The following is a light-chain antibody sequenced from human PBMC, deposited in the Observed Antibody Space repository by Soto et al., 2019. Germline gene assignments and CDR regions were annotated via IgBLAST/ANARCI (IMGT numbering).Light chain of an antibody. CDR3: QTWGTGAVV. V-gene: IGLV4-69*01. CDR2: LNSDGSH. Sequence: QAVVTQSPSASASLGASVKLTCTLSSGHSSYAIAWHQQQPEKGPRYLMKLNSDGSHSKGDGIPDRFSGSSSGAERYLTISSLQSEDEADYYCQTWGTGAVVFGGGTKLNVL. J-gene: IGLJ2*01. CDR1: SGHSSYA.